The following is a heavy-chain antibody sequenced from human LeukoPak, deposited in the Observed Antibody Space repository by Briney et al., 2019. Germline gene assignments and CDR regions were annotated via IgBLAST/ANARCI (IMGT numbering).Heavy chain of an antibody. V-gene: IGHV1-18*01. CDR1: GYTFTSYG. CDR2: ISAYNGNT. J-gene: IGHJ6*02. Sequence: ASVKVSCKASGYTFTSYGISWVRQAPGQGLEWMGWISAYNGNTNYAQKLQGRVTMTTDTSTSTAYMELRSLRSDDTAVYYCARVARAGRYYYYGMDVWGQGTTVTVSS. CDR3: ARVARAGRYYYYGMDV. D-gene: IGHD6-19*01.